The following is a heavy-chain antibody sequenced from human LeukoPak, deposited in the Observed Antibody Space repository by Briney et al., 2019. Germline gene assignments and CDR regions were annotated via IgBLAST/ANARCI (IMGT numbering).Heavy chain of an antibody. CDR3: AKAPVTTCRGAYCYPFDY. CDR2: ISGSGGST. D-gene: IGHD2-21*01. Sequence: GGTLRLSCAASGFTFSSYSMSWVRQAPGKGLEWVSAISGSGGSTYYADSVKGRFTISRDSSKNTLFLQMNRLRPEDAAVYYCAKAPVTTCRGAYCYPFDYWGQGTLVTVSS. J-gene: IGHJ4*02. V-gene: IGHV3-23*01. CDR1: GFTFSSYS.